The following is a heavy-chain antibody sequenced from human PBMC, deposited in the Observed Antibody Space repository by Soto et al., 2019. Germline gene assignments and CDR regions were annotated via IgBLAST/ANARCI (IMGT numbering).Heavy chain of an antibody. D-gene: IGHD6-13*01. CDR1: GGTFSSYA. CDR2: IIPIFGTA. CDR3: ARGERWSFPGWFDP. Sequence: SVTVSCTASGGTFSSYAISWVRQAPGQGLEWMGGIIPIFGTANYAQKFQGRVTITADESTSTAYMELSSLRSEDTAVYYCARGERWSFPGWFDPWGQGTLVTVSS. J-gene: IGHJ5*02. V-gene: IGHV1-69*01.